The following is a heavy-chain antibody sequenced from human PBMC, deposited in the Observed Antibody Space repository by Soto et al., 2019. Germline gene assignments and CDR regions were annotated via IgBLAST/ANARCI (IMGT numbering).Heavy chain of an antibody. CDR2: ISWDGGST. J-gene: IGHJ6*02. V-gene: IGHV3-43*01. D-gene: IGHD3-3*01. CDR3: AKAATIFGVVTYYYYYGMDV. Sequence: GGSLRLSCAASGFTFDDYTMHWVRQAPGKGLEWVSLISWDGGSTYYADSVKGRFTISRDNSKNSLYLQMNSLRTEDTALYYCAKAATIFGVVTYYYYYGMDVWGQGTTVTVSS. CDR1: GFTFDDYT.